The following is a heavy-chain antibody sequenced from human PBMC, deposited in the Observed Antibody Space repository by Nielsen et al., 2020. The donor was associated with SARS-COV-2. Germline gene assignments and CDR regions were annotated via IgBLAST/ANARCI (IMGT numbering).Heavy chain of an antibody. CDR1: GFTFDDYA. D-gene: IGHD6-19*01. J-gene: IGHJ4*02. V-gene: IGHV3-9*01. CDR3: CSSGWYEGYFDY. CDR2: ISWNSGSI. Sequence: SLKISCAASGFTFDDYAMHWVRQAPGKGLEWVSGISWNSGSIGYADSVKGRFTISRDNAKNSLYLQMNSLRAEDTALYYCCSSGWYEGYFDYWGQGTLVTVSS.